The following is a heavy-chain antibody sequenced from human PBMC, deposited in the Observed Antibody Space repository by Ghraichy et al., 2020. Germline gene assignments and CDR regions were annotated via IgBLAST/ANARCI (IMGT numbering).Heavy chain of an antibody. CDR1: GGSISSSSYY. V-gene: IGHV4-39*07. CDR3: ARDQEYSVASSTPFDY. D-gene: IGHD1-26*01. CDR2: IYYSGST. J-gene: IGHJ4*02. Sequence: SETQSLTCTVSGGSISSSSYYWGWIRQPPGKGLEWIGSIYYSGSTYYNPSLKSRVTISVDTSKNQFSLKLSSVTAADTAVYYCARDQEYSVASSTPFDYWGQGTLVTVSS.